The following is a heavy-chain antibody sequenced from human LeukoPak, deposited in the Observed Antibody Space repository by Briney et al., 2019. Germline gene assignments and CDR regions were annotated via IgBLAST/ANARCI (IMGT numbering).Heavy chain of an antibody. D-gene: IGHD7-27*01. Sequence: PSGTLSLTCAVSGDSFIGNNWWTWVRQPPGKGLEWIGEISHSGGTNYNSSLKSQVTISVDRSKHQFSLNLNSVTAADTAVYYCATRSGLTGEPYWGQGILVTVSS. CDR3: ATRSGLTGEPY. J-gene: IGHJ4*02. V-gene: IGHV4-4*02. CDR2: ISHSGGT. CDR1: GDSFIGNNW.